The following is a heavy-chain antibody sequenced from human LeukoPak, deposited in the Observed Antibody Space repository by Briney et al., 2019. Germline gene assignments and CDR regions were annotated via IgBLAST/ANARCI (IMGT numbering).Heavy chain of an antibody. CDR3: ARRFDFVYDYVYYFDS. CDR2: INHSGST. V-gene: IGHV4-34*01. J-gene: IGHJ4*02. Sequence: SETLSLTCAVYGGSFSGYYWSWIRQPPGKGLEWIGEINHSGSTNYNPSLKSRVTIPVDTSKNQFPLKLSSVTAADTAVYYCARRFDFVYDYVYYFDSWGQGTLVTVSS. CDR1: GGSFSGYY. D-gene: IGHD5/OR15-5a*01.